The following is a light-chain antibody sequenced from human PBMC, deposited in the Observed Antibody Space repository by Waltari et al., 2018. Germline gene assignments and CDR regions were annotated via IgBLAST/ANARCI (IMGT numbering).Light chain of an antibody. V-gene: IGKV1-5*03. J-gene: IGKJ2*01. CDR3: QQYNSYSPMYT. CDR2: KAS. CDR1: QSISSW. Sequence: DIQMTQSPSTLSASVGDSVTITSRASQSISSWLAWYQQKPGKAPKLLIYKASSLESWVPSRFSGSGSGTEFTLTISSLQPDDFATYYYQQYNSYSPMYTFGQGTKLEIK.